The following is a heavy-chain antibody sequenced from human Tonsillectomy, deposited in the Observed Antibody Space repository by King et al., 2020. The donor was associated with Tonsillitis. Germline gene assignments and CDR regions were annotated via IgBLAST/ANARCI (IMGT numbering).Heavy chain of an antibody. CDR2: IYHSGST. CDR3: ARVPPMVRSGFRDY. CDR1: GYSISSGYY. J-gene: IGHJ4*02. D-gene: IGHD5-18*01. Sequence: VQLQESGPGLVKPSETLSLTCTVSGYSISSGYYWGWIRQPPGKGLEWIGSIYHSGSTYYNPSLKSRVTISVDTSKNQFSLKLSSVTAADTAVYYCARVPPMVRSGFRDYWGQGTLVTVSS. V-gene: IGHV4-38-2*02.